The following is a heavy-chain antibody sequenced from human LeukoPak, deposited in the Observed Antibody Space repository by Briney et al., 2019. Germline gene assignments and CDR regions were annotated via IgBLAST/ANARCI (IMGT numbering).Heavy chain of an antibody. Sequence: GGSLRLSCAASGFTFSDYYMSWIRQAPGKGLEWVSYISFSGSPTQYADSVKGRFTISRDNAKNSLYLQMNSLRAEDTAVYYCAKDFRREGIAVSNVWGQGTLVTVSS. CDR2: ISFSGSPT. J-gene: IGHJ4*02. D-gene: IGHD6-19*01. CDR1: GFTFSDYY. CDR3: AKDFRREGIAVSNV. V-gene: IGHV3-11*04.